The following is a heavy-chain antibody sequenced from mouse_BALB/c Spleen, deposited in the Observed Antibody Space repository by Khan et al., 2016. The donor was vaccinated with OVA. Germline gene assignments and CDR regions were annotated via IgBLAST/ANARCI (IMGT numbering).Heavy chain of an antibody. V-gene: IGHV1S135*01. D-gene: IGHD2-2*01. Sequence: VQLQQSGPELMKPGASVKISCMASGYSFTTYYIHWVMQSHGKSLEWIGYIDPFSGSTTYNQKFKGKATLTVDKSSSTAYIHLSNLTSEVSAVYYCTRHGYVAWFTYWGQGTLVTVSA. CDR1: GYSFTTYY. CDR3: TRHGYVAWFTY. J-gene: IGHJ3*01. CDR2: IDPFSGST.